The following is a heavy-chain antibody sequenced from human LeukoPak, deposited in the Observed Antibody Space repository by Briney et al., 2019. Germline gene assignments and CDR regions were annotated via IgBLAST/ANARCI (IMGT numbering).Heavy chain of an antibody. V-gene: IGHV4-4*07. CDR2: IYTSGST. CDR1: GGSISSYY. CDR3: ARRGYYYDSSGFDY. Sequence: SETLSLTCTVSGGSISSYYWSWIRQPAGKGLEWIGRIYTSGSTNYNPSLKSRVTMSVDTSKNQFSLKLSSVTAADTAVYYCARRGYYYDSSGFDYWGQGTLVTVSS. J-gene: IGHJ4*02. D-gene: IGHD3-22*01.